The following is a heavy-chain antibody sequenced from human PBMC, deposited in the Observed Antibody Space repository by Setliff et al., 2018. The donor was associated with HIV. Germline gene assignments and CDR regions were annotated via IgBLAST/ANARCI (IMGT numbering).Heavy chain of an antibody. Sequence: GGSLRLSCAASGFTFSSYGMHWVRQAPGKGLEWVAVISYDGSSKYYADSVKGRFTISRDNSKNTLYLQMNSLRAEDTAVYYCARTYGMATFFDYWGQGTPVTV. CDR3: ARTYGMATFFDY. J-gene: IGHJ4*02. V-gene: IGHV3-30*03. D-gene: IGHD5-12*01. CDR2: ISYDGSSK. CDR1: GFTFSSYG.